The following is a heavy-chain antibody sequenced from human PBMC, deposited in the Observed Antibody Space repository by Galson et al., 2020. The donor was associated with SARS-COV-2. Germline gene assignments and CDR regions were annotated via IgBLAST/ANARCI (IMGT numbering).Heavy chain of an antibody. V-gene: IGHV3-21*01. CDR2: ISSSSSHQ. D-gene: IGHD3-16*02. J-gene: IGHJ4*02. CDR3: AKPGYSSYTVWGQSFDY. Sequence: GESLKISCAASGFTFSSSSMNWVRQSPGQGLEWVASISSSSSHQYYADSVKGRFSISRDNTINSLYLHMDSLRAEDTALYYCAKPGYSSYTVWGQSFDYWGQGILVTVSS. CDR1: GFTFSSSS.